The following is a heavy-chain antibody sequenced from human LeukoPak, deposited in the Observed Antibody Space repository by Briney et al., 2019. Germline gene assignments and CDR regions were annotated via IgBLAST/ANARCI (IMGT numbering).Heavy chain of an antibody. D-gene: IGHD2-21*01. J-gene: IGHJ5*02. V-gene: IGHV4-34*01. CDR3: ARNSSRDCSETKCYSGGWFDT. Sequence: PSETLSHTCAVYGGSFSGYYWVWIRQSPGKRLEWIGSIYFSGSTYYRPSLKSRLTMSVDTPKNQFSLQLSSVTAKDTAIYYCARNSSRDCSETKCYSGGWFDTWGQGMLVTVSS. CDR1: GGSFSGYY. CDR2: IYFSGST.